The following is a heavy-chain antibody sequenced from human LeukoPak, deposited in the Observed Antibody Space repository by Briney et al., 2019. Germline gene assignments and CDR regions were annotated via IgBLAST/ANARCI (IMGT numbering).Heavy chain of an antibody. D-gene: IGHD3-9*01. CDR2: ISGSGGST. Sequence: PGGSLRLSCAASGFTFSSYGMSWVRQAPGKGLEWVSAISGSGGSTYYADSVKGRFTISRDNSKNTLYLQMNSLRAEDTAVYYCAKATGATYYDILTYFDHWGQGTLVTVSS. V-gene: IGHV3-23*01. J-gene: IGHJ4*02. CDR1: GFTFSSYG. CDR3: AKATGATYYDILTYFDH.